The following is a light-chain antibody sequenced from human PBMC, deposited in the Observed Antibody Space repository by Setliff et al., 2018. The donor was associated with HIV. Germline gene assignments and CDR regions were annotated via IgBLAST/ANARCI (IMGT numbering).Light chain of an antibody. V-gene: IGLV2-18*02. Sequence: QSALAQPASVSGSPGQSITISCTGTSSDVGSYNRVSWYQQPPGTAPKLMIYEVSNRPSGVPDRFSGSKSGNTASLTISGLQAEDEAHYYCSSYSSTSTLYVFGTGTKVTVL. CDR1: SSDVGSYNR. J-gene: IGLJ1*01. CDR3: SSYSSTSTLYV. CDR2: EVS.